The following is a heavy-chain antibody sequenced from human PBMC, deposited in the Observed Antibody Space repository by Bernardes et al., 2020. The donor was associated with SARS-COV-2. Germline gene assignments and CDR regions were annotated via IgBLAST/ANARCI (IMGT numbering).Heavy chain of an antibody. J-gene: IGHJ6*02. CDR2: IYTSGST. D-gene: IGHD6-13*01. CDR1: GGSISSGSYY. CDR3: AREMAPDRIAAAGWDIYYYYGMDV. Sequence: SETLSLTCTVSGGSISSGSYYWSWIWQPAGKGLVWIGRIYTSGSTNYNPSLKSRVTISVDTSKNQFSLKLSSVTAADTAVYYCAREMAPDRIAAAGWDIYYYYGMDVWGQGTTVTVSS. V-gene: IGHV4-61*02.